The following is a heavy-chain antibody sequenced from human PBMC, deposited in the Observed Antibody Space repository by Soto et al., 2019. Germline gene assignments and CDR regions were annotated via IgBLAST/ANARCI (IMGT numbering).Heavy chain of an antibody. V-gene: IGHV4-4*02. Sequence: PSETLSLTCAASVVSISSRNLYWGGRPPPAGVGEGTYVSNHTITTNYNPSLKSRFTISIDKAKNSLSLQMNSVSAEDTAVYYCVKSSVVADNWFDPWGQGTLVTVSS. CDR1: VVSISSRNL. J-gene: IGHJ5*02. CDR3: VKSSVVADNWFDP. D-gene: IGHD3-22*01. CDR2: SNHTITT.